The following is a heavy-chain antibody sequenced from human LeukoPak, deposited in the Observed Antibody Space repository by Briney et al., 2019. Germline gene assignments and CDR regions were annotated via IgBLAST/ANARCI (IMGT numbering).Heavy chain of an antibody. V-gene: IGHV3-21*01. D-gene: IGHD1-26*01. Sequence: PGGSLRLSCAASGFTFSSYSMNWVRQAPGKGLEWVSSISSSSSYIYYADSVKGRFTISRDNAKNSLYLQMNSLRAEDTAVYYSAGGWELPDAFDYWGQGTLVTVSS. J-gene: IGHJ4*02. CDR1: GFTFSSYS. CDR3: AGGWELPDAFDY. CDR2: ISSSSSYI.